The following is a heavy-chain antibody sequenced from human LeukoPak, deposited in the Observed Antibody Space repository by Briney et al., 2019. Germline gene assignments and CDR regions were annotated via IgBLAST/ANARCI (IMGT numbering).Heavy chain of an antibody. Sequence: GGSLRLSCAASGFTFSHYGMHWVRQAPGKGLEWVASIRYDGSNKYYADSVKGRFTISRDNSKNTLYLQMNSLRAEDTALYYCAKDRAPDYFGSGSRITDAFDIWGQGTMVTVSS. CDR3: AKDRAPDYFGSGSRITDAFDI. CDR2: IRYDGSNK. D-gene: IGHD3-10*01. J-gene: IGHJ3*02. V-gene: IGHV3-30*02. CDR1: GFTFSHYG.